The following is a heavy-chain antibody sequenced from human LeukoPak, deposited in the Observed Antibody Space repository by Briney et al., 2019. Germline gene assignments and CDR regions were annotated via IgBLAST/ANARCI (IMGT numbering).Heavy chain of an antibody. J-gene: IGHJ6*03. Sequence: ASVKVSCKASGGTFSSYAISRVRQAPGQGLEWMGGIIPIFGTANYAQKFQGRVTITADKSTSTAYMELSSLRSEDTAVYYCARLRSYYYYYMDVWGKGTTVTVSS. V-gene: IGHV1-69*06. CDR3: ARLRSYYYYYMDV. CDR2: IIPIFGTA. CDR1: GGTFSSYA.